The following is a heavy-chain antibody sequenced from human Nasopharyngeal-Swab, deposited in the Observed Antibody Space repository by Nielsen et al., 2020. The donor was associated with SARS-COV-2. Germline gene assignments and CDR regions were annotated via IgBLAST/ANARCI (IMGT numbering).Heavy chain of an antibody. CDR2: ISSSSSYI. Sequence: GGSLRLSCAASGFTFNNYNFNWVRQAPGKGLEWVSSISSSSSYIYYADSVKGRFTISRDNAKNSLYLQMNSLRAEDTAVYYCARDGLDYDFWSAYFMDVWGQGTTVTVS. CDR3: ARDGLDYDFWSAYFMDV. D-gene: IGHD3-3*01. CDR1: GFTFNNYN. V-gene: IGHV3-21*01. J-gene: IGHJ6*02.